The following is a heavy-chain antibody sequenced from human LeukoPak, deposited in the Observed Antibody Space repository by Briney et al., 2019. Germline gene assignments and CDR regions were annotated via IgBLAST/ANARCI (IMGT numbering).Heavy chain of an antibody. CDR2: IRSKGDNYAT. CDR3: AITVTGTRNAMNV. J-gene: IGHJ6*02. D-gene: IGHD6-19*01. CDR1: AFSFSGSA. V-gene: IGHV3-73*01. Sequence: GGSLTLSCAASAFSFSGSAIRWVRQASGKGLEWVGRIRSKGDNYATAFDASVKGRFTISRDDSKNTAYLQMNSLNIEDTAVYYCAITVTGTRNAMNVWGQGTTVTVSS.